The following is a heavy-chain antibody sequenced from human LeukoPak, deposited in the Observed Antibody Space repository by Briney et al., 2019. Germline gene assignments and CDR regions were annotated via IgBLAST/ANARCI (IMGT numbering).Heavy chain of an antibody. V-gene: IGHV1-46*01. Sequence: GASVKVSCKASGYTFTSYYMHWVRQSPGQGLEWMGIINPSGGSTSYAQKFQGRVTMTRDTSTSTVYMELSSLRSEDTAVYYCARGLAAAGKAVRDYFDYWGQGTLVTVPS. CDR3: ARGLAAAGKAVRDYFDY. J-gene: IGHJ4*02. CDR1: GYTFTSYY. CDR2: INPSGGST. D-gene: IGHD6-13*01.